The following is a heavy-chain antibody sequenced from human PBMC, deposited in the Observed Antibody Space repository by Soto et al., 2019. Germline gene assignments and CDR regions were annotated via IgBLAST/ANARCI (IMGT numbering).Heavy chain of an antibody. CDR2: IRSKAKSYAT. Sequence: EVQLVESGGGLVQPGGSLKLSCAASGFTFSGSAMHWVRQASGKGLEWVGRIRSKAKSYATVYDASVKGRFTISRDDSKNTAYLQMNNLKTEDTAVYYCTRLGIAAAGTDYWGQGTLVTVSS. V-gene: IGHV3-73*02. CDR3: TRLGIAAAGTDY. D-gene: IGHD6-13*01. CDR1: GFTFSGSA. J-gene: IGHJ4*02.